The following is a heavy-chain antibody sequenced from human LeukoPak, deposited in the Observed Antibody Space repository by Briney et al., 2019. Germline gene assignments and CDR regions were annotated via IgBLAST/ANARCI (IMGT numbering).Heavy chain of an antibody. V-gene: IGHV3-33*01. CDR2: IWYDGSNK. D-gene: IGHD2-15*01. J-gene: IGHJ5*02. CDR3: ARDKEVVQWWFDP. CDR1: GFTFSSYG. Sequence: GGSLRLSCAASGFTFSSYGMHWVRQAPGKGLEWVAVIWYDGSNKYYADSVKGRFTISRDNSKNTLYLQMNSLRAEDTAVYYCARDKEVVQWWFDPWGQGTLVTVSS.